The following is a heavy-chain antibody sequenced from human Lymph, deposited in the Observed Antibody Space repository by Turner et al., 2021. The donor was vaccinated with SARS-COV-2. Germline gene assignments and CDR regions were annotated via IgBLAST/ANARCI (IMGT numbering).Heavy chain of an antibody. CDR3: ARDTAGAGTLGAFDI. J-gene: IGHJ3*02. CDR2: IIPIFGTG. D-gene: IGHD6-19*01. Sequence: QVQLVQSGAEVKKPGSSVKVSCKASGGNFSSYAISWVRQAPGQGFEWMGGIIPIFGTGNYAQKFQGRVTITAEESMSTAYMELSSLRSEDSAVYYCARDTAGAGTLGAFDIWGQGTMVTVSS. CDR1: GGNFSSYA. V-gene: IGHV1-69*01.